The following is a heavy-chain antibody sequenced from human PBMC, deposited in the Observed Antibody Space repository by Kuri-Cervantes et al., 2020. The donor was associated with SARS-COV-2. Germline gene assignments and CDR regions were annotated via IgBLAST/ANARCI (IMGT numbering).Heavy chain of an antibody. CDR1: GFTFSSYW. V-gene: IGHV3-7*01. CDR2: IKQDGSEK. J-gene: IGHJ6*03. D-gene: IGHD3-16*02. CDR3: ARGPPKHPDQNPYRYYYYMDA. Sequence: GESLKISCAASGFTFSSYWMSWVRQAPGKGLEWVANIKQDGSEKYYVDSVKGRFTISRDNAKNSLYLQMNSLRAEDTAVYYCARGPPKHPDQNPYRYYYYMDAWGKGTTVTVSS.